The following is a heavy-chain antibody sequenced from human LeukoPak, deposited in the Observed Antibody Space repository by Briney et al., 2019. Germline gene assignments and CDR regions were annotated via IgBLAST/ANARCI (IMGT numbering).Heavy chain of an antibody. CDR1: GVSISSYY. Sequence: SETLSLTCTVSGVSISSYYWSWVRQPPGEGLDWVGYIDYSGNINYNPSLKSRVTISVDTSKNQFSLKLSSVTAADTAVYYCARTHDYGDYTTTYFDYWGQGTLVTVSS. V-gene: IGHV4-59*01. J-gene: IGHJ4*02. D-gene: IGHD4-17*01. CDR3: ARTHDYGDYTTTYFDY. CDR2: IDYSGNI.